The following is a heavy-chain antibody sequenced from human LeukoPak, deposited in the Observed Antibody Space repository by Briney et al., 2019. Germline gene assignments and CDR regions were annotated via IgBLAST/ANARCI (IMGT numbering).Heavy chain of an antibody. D-gene: IGHD3-22*01. J-gene: IGHJ6*02. CDR1: GFNFSIYS. CDR2: IYSGGST. V-gene: IGHV3-66*01. CDR3: ARDSSYYDSSGYYPRDSYYYYGMDV. Sequence: GGSLRLSCAASGFNFSIYSMNRVRQAPGKGLEWVSVIYSGGSTYYADSVKGRFTISRDNSKNTLYLQMNSLRAEDTAVYYCARDSSYYDSSGYYPRDSYYYYGMDVWGQGTTVTVSS.